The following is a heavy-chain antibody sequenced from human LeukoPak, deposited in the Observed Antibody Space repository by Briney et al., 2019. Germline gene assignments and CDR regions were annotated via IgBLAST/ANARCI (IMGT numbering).Heavy chain of an antibody. J-gene: IGHJ4*02. D-gene: IGHD6-13*01. CDR1: GFTLSDYY. CDR3: ARPGIAAAESYFDY. CDR2: ISSSSSYT. V-gene: IGHV3-11*03. Sequence: GGSLRLSCAASGFTLSDYYMTWIRQAPGKGLEWVSSISSSSSYTNYADSVKGRFTISRDNAKSSLYLQMNSLRAEDTAVYYCARPGIAAAESYFDYWGQGTLVTVSS.